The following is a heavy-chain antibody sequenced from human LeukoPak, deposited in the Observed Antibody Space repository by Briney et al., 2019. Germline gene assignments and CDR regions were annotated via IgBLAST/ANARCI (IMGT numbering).Heavy chain of an antibody. Sequence: GASVKVSCKASGYTFTSYGISWVRQAPGQGLEWMGWISAYNGNTNYAQKLQGRVTMTTDTSTSTAYMELRGLRSDDTAVYYCARDRAVAGLQASSDYWGQGTLVTVSS. CDR3: ARDRAVAGLQASSDY. CDR2: ISAYNGNT. CDR1: GYTFTSYG. V-gene: IGHV1-18*01. D-gene: IGHD6-19*01. J-gene: IGHJ4*02.